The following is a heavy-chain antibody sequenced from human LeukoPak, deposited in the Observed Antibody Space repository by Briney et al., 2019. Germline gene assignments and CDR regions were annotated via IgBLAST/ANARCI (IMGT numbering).Heavy chain of an antibody. CDR2: VSGSGVTT. CDR1: GFTFSIYW. D-gene: IGHD1-26*01. Sequence: PGGSLRLSCAASGFTFSIYWMSWVRQAPGKGLEWVSTVSGSGVTTYYADSVKGRFTISRDHSKSTLFLHMNSLRVEDTAVYYCAKFPSGTYFQGSWGQGTLVTVSS. J-gene: IGHJ5*02. CDR3: AKFPSGTYFQGS. V-gene: IGHV3-23*01.